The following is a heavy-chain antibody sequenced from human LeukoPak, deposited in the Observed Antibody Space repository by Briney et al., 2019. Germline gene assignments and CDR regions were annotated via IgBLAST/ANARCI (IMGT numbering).Heavy chain of an antibody. J-gene: IGHJ4*02. Sequence: PSETLSLTCTVSGGSISSYYWSWIRQPPGKGLEWIGYIYYSGSTNYNPSLKSRVTISVDTSKNQFSLKLSSVTAADTAVYYCARESTPDIIPYFDYWGQGTLVTVSS. V-gene: IGHV4-59*12. CDR3: ARESTPDIIPYFDY. CDR1: GGSISSYY. D-gene: IGHD2-21*01. CDR2: IYYSGST.